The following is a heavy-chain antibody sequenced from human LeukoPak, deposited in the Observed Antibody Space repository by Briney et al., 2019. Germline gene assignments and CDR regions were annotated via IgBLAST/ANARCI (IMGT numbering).Heavy chain of an antibody. J-gene: IGHJ4*02. D-gene: IGHD3-22*01. CDR3: ARDGDYDSSGYYDY. Sequence: GGSLRLSCAASKFTFSSYGMHWVRQAPGKGLEWVANIKQDGSEKYYVDSVKGRFTISRDNAKNSLYLQMNSLRAEDTAVYYCARDGDYDSSGYYDYWGQGTLVTVSS. CDR2: IKQDGSEK. V-gene: IGHV3-7*01. CDR1: KFTFSSYG.